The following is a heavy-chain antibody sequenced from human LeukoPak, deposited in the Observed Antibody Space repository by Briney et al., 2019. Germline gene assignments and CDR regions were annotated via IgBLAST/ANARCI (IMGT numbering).Heavy chain of an antibody. Sequence: SETLFLTCAVFGYSISSGYSWGWIRQPPGKGLEWIGSIYHSGSTYYNPSLKSRVTLSVDTSKNQFSLKLSSVTAADTAVYYCARHGPESSSWPNWFDPWGQGTLVTVSS. J-gene: IGHJ5*02. V-gene: IGHV4-38-2*01. CDR2: IYHSGST. CDR1: GYSISSGYS. D-gene: IGHD6-13*01. CDR3: ARHGPESSSWPNWFDP.